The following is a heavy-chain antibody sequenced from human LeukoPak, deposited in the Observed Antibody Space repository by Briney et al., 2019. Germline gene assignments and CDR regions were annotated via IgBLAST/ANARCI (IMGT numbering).Heavy chain of an antibody. CDR2: IYTSGST. V-gene: IGHV4-4*07. CDR3: ARENYYGSGSYSVDY. CDR1: GGSISSYY. J-gene: IGHJ4*02. D-gene: IGHD3-10*01. Sequence: SETLSLTCTVSGGSISSYYWSWIRQPAGKGLEWIGHIYTSGSTNYNPSLKSRVTMSVDTSENQFSLKLSSVTAADTAVYYCARENYYGSGSYSVDYWGQGTLVTVSS.